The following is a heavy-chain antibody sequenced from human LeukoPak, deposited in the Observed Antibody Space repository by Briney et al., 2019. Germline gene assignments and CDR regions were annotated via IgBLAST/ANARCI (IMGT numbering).Heavy chain of an antibody. Sequence: GGSLRLSCATSGFPFETNAMSWVRQAPGKGLEWVATIGNTETFYADSVTGRFTISRDNSKKTVNPQINRLRVESTAISYCAKNWIQFNRVFDCFDSWGQGTLVTVSS. CDR1: GFPFETNA. CDR3: AKNWIQFNRVFDCFDS. J-gene: IGHJ4*02. V-gene: IGHV3-23*01. CDR2: IGNTET. D-gene: IGHD5-18*01.